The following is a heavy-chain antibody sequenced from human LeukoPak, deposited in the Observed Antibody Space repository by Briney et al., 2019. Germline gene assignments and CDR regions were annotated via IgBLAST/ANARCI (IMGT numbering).Heavy chain of an antibody. CDR3: ARGGSWYRF. D-gene: IGHD6-13*01. CDR1: GGSIGSNY. Sequence: SETLSLTCTVSGGSIGSNYWSWIRQPPGKGLEWIGEINHSGSTNYNPSLKSRVTISVDTSKNQFSLKLSSVTAADTAVYYCARGGSWYRFWGQGTLVTVSS. V-gene: IGHV4-34*01. CDR2: INHSGST. J-gene: IGHJ4*02.